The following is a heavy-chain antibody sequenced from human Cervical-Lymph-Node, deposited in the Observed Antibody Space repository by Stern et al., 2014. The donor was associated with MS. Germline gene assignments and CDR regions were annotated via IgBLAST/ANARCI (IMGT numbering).Heavy chain of an antibody. Sequence: ESGPGLLRPSETLSLTCTVSGASITSYYWSWIRQPPGKGLEWIGYIYYRGNTNYNASLKGRVAISIGTSKTQFSLRLSSVTAADTAVYYCARATDLWGQGTLVTVSS. CDR3: ARATDL. CDR2: IYYRGNT. V-gene: IGHV4-59*01. J-gene: IGHJ5*02. CDR1: GASITSYY.